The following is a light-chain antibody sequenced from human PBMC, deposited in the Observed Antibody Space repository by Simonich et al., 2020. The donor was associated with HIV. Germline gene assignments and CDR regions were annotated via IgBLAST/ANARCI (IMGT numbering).Light chain of an antibody. V-gene: IGKV3-20*01. Sequence: EIVLTQSPATLSLSPGERATLSCRARQSVSSYLAWYQQKPGQAPRLLIYDASNRATGIPARCSGSGSGTDFTLTISRLEPEDFAVYYCQQYGSSPFTFGPGTKVDIK. CDR2: DAS. J-gene: IGKJ3*01. CDR3: QQYGSSPFT. CDR1: QSVSSY.